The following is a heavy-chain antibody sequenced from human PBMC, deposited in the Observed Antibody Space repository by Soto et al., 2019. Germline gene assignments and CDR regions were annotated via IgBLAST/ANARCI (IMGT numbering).Heavy chain of an antibody. J-gene: IGHJ6*02. D-gene: IGHD5-18*01. CDR1: GFTFSSYS. CDR3: ARDRDTAIHYYYYGMDV. V-gene: IGHV3-21*01. CDR2: ISSSSSYI. Sequence: PGGSLRLSCAASGFTFSSYSMNWVRQAPGKGLEWVSSISSSSSYIYYADSVKGRFTISRDNAKNSLYLQMNSLRAEDTAVYYCARDRDTAIHYYYYGMDVWGQGTTVTVSS.